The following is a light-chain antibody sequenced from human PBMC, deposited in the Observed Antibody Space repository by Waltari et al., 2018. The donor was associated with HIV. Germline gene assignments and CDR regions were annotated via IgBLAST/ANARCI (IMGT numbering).Light chain of an antibody. CDR3: ASFTGDDTLL. J-gene: IGLJ3*02. CDR1: DSDFGLYNF. CDR2: DVA. Sequence: SAMTQPASVSGLPGQSITISCTGGDSDFGLYNFVSWYQQHPGSVPRLILYDVASRAPGISDRFSGSRSGPTASLNISRLRAEDEADYYCASFTGDDTLLFGGGTKVTVL. V-gene: IGLV2-14*03.